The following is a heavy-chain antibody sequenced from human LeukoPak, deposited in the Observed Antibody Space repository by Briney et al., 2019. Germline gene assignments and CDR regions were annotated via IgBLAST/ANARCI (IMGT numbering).Heavy chain of an antibody. CDR3: ARDQGYGSGSYSGY. J-gene: IGHJ4*02. CDR2: IYYSGST. V-gene: IGHV4-39*07. CDR1: GGPIDSSSFY. D-gene: IGHD3-10*01. Sequence: SETLSLTCTVSGGPIDSSSFYWGWIRQSPGKGLEWIGSIYYSGSTNYNPSLKSRVTISVDTSMNQFSLKLSSVTAADTAVYYCARDQGYGSGSYSGYWGQGTLVTVSS.